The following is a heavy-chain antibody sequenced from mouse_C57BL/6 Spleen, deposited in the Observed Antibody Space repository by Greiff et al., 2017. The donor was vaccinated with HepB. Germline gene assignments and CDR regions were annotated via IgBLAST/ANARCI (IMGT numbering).Heavy chain of an antibody. CDR1: GYSITSGYY. Sequence: EVQLVESGPGLVKPSQSLSLTCSVTGYSITSGYYWNWIRQFPGNKLERMGYISYDGSNNYNPSLKNQISITRDTSKNQFFLKLISVTTEDTATYYCASQRGLRREDRYFDVWGTGPTVTVSS. D-gene: IGHD2-2*01. CDR3: ASQRGLRREDRYFDV. J-gene: IGHJ1*03. V-gene: IGHV3-6*01. CDR2: ISYDGSN.